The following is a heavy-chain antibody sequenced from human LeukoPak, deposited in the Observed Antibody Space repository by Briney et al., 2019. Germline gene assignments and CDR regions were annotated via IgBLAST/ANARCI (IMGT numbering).Heavy chain of an antibody. CDR2: IDPNSGGT. D-gene: IGHD3/OR15-3a*01. J-gene: IGHJ4*02. CDR3: ARDREGLAYFDY. CDR1: GYTFTGKF. V-gene: IGHV1-2*02. Sequence: ASVKVSCKASGYTFTGKFIHWVRQAPGQGLEWMGWIDPNSGGTDYAQKFRGRVTMTRDTSTSTAYMDLSRLILDDTAVYYCARDREGLAYFDYWGQGTLVTVSS.